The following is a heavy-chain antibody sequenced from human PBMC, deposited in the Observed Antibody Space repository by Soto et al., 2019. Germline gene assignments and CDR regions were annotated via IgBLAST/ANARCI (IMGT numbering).Heavy chain of an antibody. CDR2: INHSGST. CDR1: GGSFSGYY. Sequence: SETLSLTCAVYGGSFSGYYWSWIRQPPGKGLEWIGEINHSGSTNYNPSLKSRVTISVDTSKNQFSLKLSSVTAADTAVYYCARGGLLLWFGDYYYMDVWGKGTTVTVSS. CDR3: ARGGLLLWFGDYYYMDV. J-gene: IGHJ6*03. D-gene: IGHD3-10*01. V-gene: IGHV4-34*01.